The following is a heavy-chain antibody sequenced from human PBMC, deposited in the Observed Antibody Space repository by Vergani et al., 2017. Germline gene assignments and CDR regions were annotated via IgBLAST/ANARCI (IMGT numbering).Heavy chain of an antibody. D-gene: IGHD3-10*01. Sequence: QVQLRESGPGLVKPQQTLSLTCSVSGGSIRNVNYYWNWIRQTPGNGLEWIGNIYYTGSTNYNPSLKSRVSISLDMSKNYFSLELNSVTAADTGSYYCATDVFSGSASGFDPWGQGTLVTVSS. CDR2: IYYTGST. CDR3: ATDVFSGSASGFDP. J-gene: IGHJ5*02. CDR1: GGSIRNVNYY. V-gene: IGHV4-30-4*08.